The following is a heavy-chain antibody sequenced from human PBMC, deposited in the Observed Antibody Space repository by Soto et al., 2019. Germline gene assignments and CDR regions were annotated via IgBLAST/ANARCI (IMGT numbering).Heavy chain of an antibody. V-gene: IGHV1-2*04. CDR2: INPNSGGT. Sequence: ASVKVSCKASGYTFTGYYMHWVRQAPGQGLEWMGWINPNSGGTNYAQKFQGWVTMTRDTSISTAYMELSRLRSDDTAVYYCAKFDLAPYNYTWGNYLFGGHDDFWGQGTPVTVSS. D-gene: IGHD3-16*02. CDR3: AKFDLAPYNYTWGNYLFGGHDDF. CDR1: GYTFTGYY. J-gene: IGHJ4*02.